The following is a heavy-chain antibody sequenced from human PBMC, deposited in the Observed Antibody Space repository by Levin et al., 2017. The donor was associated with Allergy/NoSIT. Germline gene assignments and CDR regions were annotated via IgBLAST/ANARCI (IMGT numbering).Heavy chain of an antibody. J-gene: IGHJ4*02. Sequence: NPSETLSLTCTVSGGSISNGGYYWSWIRQHPGKGLEWIGYIYYSGSTYYNPSLKSRVTISVETSKNQFSLKLSSVTAADTAVYYCAREVGSGGCNFDYWGQGTLVTVSS. CDR1: GGSISNGGYY. V-gene: IGHV4-31*03. D-gene: IGHD2-15*01. CDR2: IYYSGST. CDR3: AREVGSGGCNFDY.